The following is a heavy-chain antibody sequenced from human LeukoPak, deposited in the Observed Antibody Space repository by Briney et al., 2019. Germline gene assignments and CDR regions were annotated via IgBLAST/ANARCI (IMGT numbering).Heavy chain of an antibody. CDR3: ARGLYGGNSEFVDY. CDR2: IIPIFGTA. J-gene: IGHJ4*02. V-gene: IGHV1-69*13. D-gene: IGHD4-23*01. CDR1: GGTFSSYA. Sequence: ASVKVSCKASGGTFSSYAISWVRQAPGRGLEWMGGIIPIFGTANYAQKFQGRVTITADESTSTAYMELSSLRSEDTAVYYCARGLYGGNSEFVDYWGQGTLVTVSS.